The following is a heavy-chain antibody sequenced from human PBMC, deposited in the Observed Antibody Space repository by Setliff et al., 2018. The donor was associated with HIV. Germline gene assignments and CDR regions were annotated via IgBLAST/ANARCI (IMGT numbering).Heavy chain of an antibody. V-gene: IGHV1-8*02. CDR3: ARARRDSYDRGRRNHYYIDV. CDR1: GYTFSSYD. Sequence: ASVKVSCKASGYTFSSYDINWVRQATGQGLEWMGWMNPNSGNTGYAQKFQGRVTMTRDTSISTAYMEPNNLKFEDTAVYYCARARRDSYDRGRRNHYYIDVWGKGTTVTVS. D-gene: IGHD3-22*01. CDR2: MNPNSGNT. J-gene: IGHJ6*03.